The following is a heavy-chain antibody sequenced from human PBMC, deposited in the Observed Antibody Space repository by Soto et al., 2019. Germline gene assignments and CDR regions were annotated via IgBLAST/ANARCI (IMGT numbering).Heavy chain of an antibody. J-gene: IGHJ6*02. V-gene: IGHV3-21*01. CDR2: INSVASYV. CDR1: RFAFSSYS. Sequence: QLVESGGGLVKPGGSLRVSCAASRFAFSSYSMHWVRQAPMKGLEWVASINSVASYVYYADSVEGRFTISRDNAKNSVYLKMTRLRAEDTAVYYCTRDRSGFTRGRIRGPYGGLDVWGQGTTVLVS. CDR3: TRDRSGFTRGRIRGPYGGLDV. D-gene: IGHD3-10*01.